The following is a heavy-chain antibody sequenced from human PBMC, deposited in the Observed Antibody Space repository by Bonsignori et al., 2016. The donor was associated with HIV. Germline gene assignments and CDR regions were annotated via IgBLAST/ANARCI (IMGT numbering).Heavy chain of an antibody. CDR3: ARGGSCTSTICYTTETGFDY. CDR2: ISSSGSTI. J-gene: IGHJ4*02. V-gene: IGHV3-48*03. D-gene: IGHD2-2*02. Sequence: GGSLRLSCAASGFTFSSYEMNWVRQAPGKGLEWVSYISSSGSTIYYADSVKGRFTISRDNAKNSLYLQMNSLRAEDSAVYYCARGGSCTSTICYTTETGFDYWGQGTLVTVSS. CDR1: GFTFSSYE.